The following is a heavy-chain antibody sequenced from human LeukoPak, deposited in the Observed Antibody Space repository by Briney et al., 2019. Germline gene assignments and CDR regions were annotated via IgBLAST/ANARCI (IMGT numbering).Heavy chain of an antibody. Sequence: SGTLSLTCAVSGGSISSSNWSWVRQPPGKGLEWIGEIYHSGTTNYNPSLKSRVTISVDKSKNQISLNLTSVTAADTAVYYCARGGTYCSGGSCYLEWFDPWGQGTLVTVSS. J-gene: IGHJ5*02. CDR2: IYHSGTT. CDR1: GGSISSSNW. CDR3: ARGGTYCSGGSCYLEWFDP. V-gene: IGHV4-4*02. D-gene: IGHD2-15*01.